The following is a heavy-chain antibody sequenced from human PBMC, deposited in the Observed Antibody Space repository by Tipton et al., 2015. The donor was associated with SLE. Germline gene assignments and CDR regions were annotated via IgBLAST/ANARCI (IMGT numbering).Heavy chain of an antibody. CDR2: IYSGGST. J-gene: IGHJ3*02. Sequence: SLRLSCAASGFTFSTYWMSWVRQAPGKGLEWVSVIYSGGSTYYADSVKGRFTISRHNSKNTLYLQMNSLRAEDTAVYYCARGGDYGGNGDSFDIWGQGTMVTVSS. D-gene: IGHD4-23*01. CDR1: GFTFSTYW. CDR3: ARGGDYGGNGDSFDI. V-gene: IGHV3-53*04.